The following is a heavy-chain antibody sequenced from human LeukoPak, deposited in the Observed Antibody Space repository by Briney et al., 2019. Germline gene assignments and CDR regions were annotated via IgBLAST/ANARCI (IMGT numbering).Heavy chain of an antibody. CDR3: ALYCSGGSCYSYFDY. D-gene: IGHD2-15*01. Sequence: ASVKVSCKVSGYTLTELSMHWVRQAPGKGLDWMGGFDPEDGETIYAQKFQGRVTMTEDTSTDTAYMELSSLRSEDTAVYYCALYCSGGSCYSYFDYWGQGTLVTVSS. V-gene: IGHV1-24*01. CDR2: FDPEDGET. J-gene: IGHJ4*02. CDR1: GYTLTELS.